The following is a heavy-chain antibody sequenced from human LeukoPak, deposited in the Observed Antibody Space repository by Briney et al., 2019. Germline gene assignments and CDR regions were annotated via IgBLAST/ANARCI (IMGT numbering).Heavy chain of an antibody. CDR2: IYYSGST. CDR1: GGSISSYY. V-gene: IGHV4-59*01. Sequence: SETLSLTCTVSGGSISSYYWSWIRQPPGKGLEGIGYIYYSGSTNYNPSLNSRSTISVDTSKNQFSLKLSSVTAADTAVYYCARAAVAGTVRGPYNWFDPWGQGTLVTVSS. D-gene: IGHD6-19*01. CDR3: ARAAVAGTVRGPYNWFDP. J-gene: IGHJ5*02.